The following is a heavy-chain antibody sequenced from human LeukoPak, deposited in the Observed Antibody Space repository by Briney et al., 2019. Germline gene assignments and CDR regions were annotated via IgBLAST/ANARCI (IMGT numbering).Heavy chain of an antibody. CDR3: ARIGYVGAFDI. Sequence: SETLSLTCTVSGGSISRGGYFWSWIRQHPGKGLEWIGYIYYSGSTYYNPSLTSRVTISVDTSKNQFSLKLSSVTAADTAVYYCARIGYVGAFDIWGQGTMVTVPS. CDR2: IYYSGST. J-gene: IGHJ3*02. V-gene: IGHV4-31*03. CDR1: GGSISRGGYF. D-gene: IGHD5-12*01.